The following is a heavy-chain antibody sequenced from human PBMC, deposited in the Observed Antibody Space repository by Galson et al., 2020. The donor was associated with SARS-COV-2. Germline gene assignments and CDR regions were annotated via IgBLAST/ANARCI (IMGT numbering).Heavy chain of an antibody. CDR2: ITHNGIT. CDR3: ARQILTGYYSFYYFDY. V-gene: IGHV4-34*01. D-gene: IGHD3-9*01. Sequence: SETLSLTCAVYGGSFSGYYWSWIRQSPGRGLEWIGDITHNGITNYNPSLTSRVTMSVDTSKNQFSLKLSSVTAADTAVYYCARQILTGYYSFYYFDYWGQGTLVTVSS. J-gene: IGHJ4*02. CDR1: GGSFSGYY.